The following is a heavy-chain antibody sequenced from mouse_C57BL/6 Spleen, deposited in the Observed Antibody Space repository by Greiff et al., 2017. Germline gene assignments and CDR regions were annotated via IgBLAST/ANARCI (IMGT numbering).Heavy chain of an antibody. CDR3: ARHEDAQMSNYVSYAVDD. CDR1: GYTFTEYT. Sequence: VQLVESGAELVKPGASVKLSCKASGYTFTEYTIHWVKQRSGQGLEWIGWFYPGSGSIKYNEKFKDKATLTADKSSSTVYMELSRLTSEDSAVYFCARHEDAQMSNYVSYAVDDWGQGASVTVSS. J-gene: IGHJ4*01. D-gene: IGHD2-5*01. CDR2: FYPGSGSI. V-gene: IGHV1-62-2*01.